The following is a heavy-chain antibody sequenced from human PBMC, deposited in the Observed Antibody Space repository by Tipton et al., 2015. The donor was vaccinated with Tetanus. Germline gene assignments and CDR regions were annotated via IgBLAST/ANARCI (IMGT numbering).Heavy chain of an antibody. D-gene: IGHD3-10*01. V-gene: IGHV5-51*01. CDR1: GYTFTNFW. CDR2: IYPGDSRV. CDR3: AGAGSPFGY. J-gene: IGHJ4*02. Sequence: VQLVQSGAEVKKPGESLKISCKTSGYTFTNFWIGWVRQMPGKGLEWMGIIYPGDSRVIYSPSFQGHVTISADKSITIAYLHWRSLRASDTAMYFCAGAGSPFGYWGQGTPGTVSS.